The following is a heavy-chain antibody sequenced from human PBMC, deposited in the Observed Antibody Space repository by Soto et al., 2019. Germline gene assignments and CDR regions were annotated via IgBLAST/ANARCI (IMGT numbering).Heavy chain of an antibody. CDR3: ARQKSRLITIFGVGGYYYMDV. Sequence: PSETLSLTCTVSGGPLSSYYWSWIRQPPGKGLEWIGYIYYSGSTNYNPSLKSRVTISVDTSKNQFSLKLSSVTAADTAVYYCARQKSRLITIFGVGGYYYMDVWGKGTTVTVSS. V-gene: IGHV4-59*08. CDR1: GGPLSSYY. J-gene: IGHJ6*03. D-gene: IGHD3-3*01. CDR2: IYYSGST.